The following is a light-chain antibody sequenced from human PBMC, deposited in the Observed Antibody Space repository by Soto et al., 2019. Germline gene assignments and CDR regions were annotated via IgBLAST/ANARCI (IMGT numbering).Light chain of an antibody. CDR2: TTS. V-gene: IGLV8-61*01. Sequence: QTVVTQEPSFSVSPGGTVTITCGLTSGSVSSSYYPSWSQQTPGQAPRSLIYTTSTRSSGVPDRFSGSILGNKAALIITGAQADDEAHYYCALYMGGGIWVFGGGTKLTVL. CDR3: ALYMGGGIWV. J-gene: IGLJ3*02. CDR1: SGSVSSSYY.